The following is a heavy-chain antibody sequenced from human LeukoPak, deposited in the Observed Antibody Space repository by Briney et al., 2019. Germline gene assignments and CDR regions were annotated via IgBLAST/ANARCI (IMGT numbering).Heavy chain of an antibody. CDR2: IYHSGST. Sequence: SGTLSLTCAVSGGSISSSNWWSWVRQPPGKGLEWIGEIYHSGSTNYNPSLKSRVTISVDKSKNQFSLKLSSVTAADTAVYYCARDSAYCSSTSCYFNFDYWGQGTLVTVSS. J-gene: IGHJ4*02. V-gene: IGHV4-4*02. CDR3: ARDSAYCSSTSCYFNFDY. D-gene: IGHD2-2*01. CDR1: GGSISSSNW.